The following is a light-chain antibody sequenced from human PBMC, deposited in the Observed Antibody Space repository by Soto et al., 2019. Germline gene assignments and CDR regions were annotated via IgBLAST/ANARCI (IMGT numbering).Light chain of an antibody. CDR3: CSYAATYTSYVV. CDR1: SSDVGGNNY. V-gene: IGLV2-11*01. J-gene: IGLJ2*01. CDR2: DVA. Sequence: QSALTQPSSVSGSPGQSVTISCTGTSSDVGGNNYVSWYQHCPGKAPKLMIYDVAKRPSGVPDRFSGSRSGNTASLTISGLQADDEADYYCCSYAATYTSYVVFGGGTKLTVL.